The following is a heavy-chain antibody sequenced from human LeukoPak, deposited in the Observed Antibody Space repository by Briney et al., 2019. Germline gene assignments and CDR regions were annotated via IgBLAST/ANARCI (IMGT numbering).Heavy chain of an antibody. Sequence: GGSLRLSCAASGFTFSTHSMNWVRQAPGKGLEWVSSIGGSSTSIYYADSVKGRFTISRDNAKNSLFLQMNSLRAEDTAVYYCARETSEAFDYWGRGTLVTVPS. V-gene: IGHV3-21*01. CDR2: IGGSSTSI. J-gene: IGHJ4*02. CDR1: GFTFSTHS. D-gene: IGHD1-14*01. CDR3: ARETSEAFDY.